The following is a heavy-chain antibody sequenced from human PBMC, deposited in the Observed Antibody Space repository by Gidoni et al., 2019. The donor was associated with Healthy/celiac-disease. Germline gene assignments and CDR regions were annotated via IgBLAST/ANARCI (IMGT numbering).Heavy chain of an antibody. D-gene: IGHD3-3*01. CDR1: GYSISSGYY. V-gene: IGHV4-38-2*02. CDR2: IYHSGST. CDR3: ARDLRWSGLVVVGYFDY. J-gene: IGHJ4*02. Sequence: QVQLQASGPGLVKPSETLSLTCTVSGYSISSGYYWGWIRQPPGKGLEWIGSIYHSGSTYYNPSLKIRVTISVDTSKNQFSLKLSSVTAADTAVYYCARDLRWSGLVVVGYFDYWGQGTLVTVSS.